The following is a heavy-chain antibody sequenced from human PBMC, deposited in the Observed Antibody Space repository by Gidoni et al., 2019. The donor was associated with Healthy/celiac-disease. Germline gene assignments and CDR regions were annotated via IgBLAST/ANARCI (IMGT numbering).Heavy chain of an antibody. V-gene: IGHV3-23*04. J-gene: IGHJ4*02. Sequence: EVQLVESGGGLVQPGGSLRLSCAASGFTFSSYAMSWVRQAPGKGLEWVSAISGSGGSTYYADSVKGRFTISRDNSKNTLYLQMNSLRAEDTAVYYCAKGAYYDFWSGYNLDYWGQGTLVTVSS. CDR2: ISGSGGST. D-gene: IGHD3-3*01. CDR1: GFTFSSYA. CDR3: AKGAYYDFWSGYNLDY.